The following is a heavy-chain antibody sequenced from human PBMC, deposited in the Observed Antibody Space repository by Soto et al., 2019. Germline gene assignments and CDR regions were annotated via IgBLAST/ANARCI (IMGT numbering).Heavy chain of an antibody. CDR2: IKSKADGGTT. V-gene: IGHV3-15*07. CDR3: VRENYYYGMDV. J-gene: IGHJ6*02. CDR1: GFAFYDAW. Sequence: PGGSLRLSCAASGFAFYDAWMNWVRQAPGKGLEWVGRIKSKADGGTTDYAAPVKGRFIISRDDSKNTLFLQINSLRVEDTAMYYCVRENYYYGMDVWGQGTAVTVSS.